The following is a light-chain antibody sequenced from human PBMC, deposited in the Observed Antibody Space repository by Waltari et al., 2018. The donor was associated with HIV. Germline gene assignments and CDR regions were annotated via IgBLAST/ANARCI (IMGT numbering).Light chain of an antibody. CDR3: QVWDSNSDQVV. CDR2: DDD. V-gene: IGLV3-21*01. J-gene: IGLJ2*01. CDR1: NIGSKR. Sequence: SYVLTQSPSVSLAPGRTARLTCGANNIGSKRVHWYQQKPGQAPVLVIYDDDDRPSGIPERLSGTTSENRAILTISGVEVGDEADYYCQVWDSNSDQVVFGGGTRLTVL.